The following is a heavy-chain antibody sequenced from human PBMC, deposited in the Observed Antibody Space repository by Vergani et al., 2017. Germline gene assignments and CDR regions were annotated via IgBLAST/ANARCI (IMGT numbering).Heavy chain of an antibody. Sequence: QLQLQESGPGLVKPSETLSLTCTVSGGSISSSSYYWGWIRQPPGKGLEWIGSIYYSGSTYYNPSLKGRVTISVDTSKTQFSLKLSSVTAADTAVYYCASQGRDYGDYVWFDPWGQGTLVTVSS. CDR1: GGSISSSSYY. V-gene: IGHV4-39*01. CDR3: ASQGRDYGDYVWFDP. J-gene: IGHJ5*02. CDR2: IYYSGST. D-gene: IGHD4-17*01.